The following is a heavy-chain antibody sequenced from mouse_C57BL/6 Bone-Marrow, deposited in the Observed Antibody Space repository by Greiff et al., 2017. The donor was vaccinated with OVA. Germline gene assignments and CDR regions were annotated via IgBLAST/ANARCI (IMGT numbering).Heavy chain of an antibody. Sequence: EVMLVESGGGLVKPGGSLKLSCAASGFTFSSYAMSWVRQTPEKGLEWVATISDGGSYTYYPDNVKGRFTISRDNSKNNLYLQMSHLKSEDTAMYYCARDNYGKGNYWGQGTTLTVSS. CDR1: GFTFSSYA. CDR2: ISDGGSYT. D-gene: IGHD2-1*01. J-gene: IGHJ2*01. V-gene: IGHV5-4*01. CDR3: ARDNYGKGNY.